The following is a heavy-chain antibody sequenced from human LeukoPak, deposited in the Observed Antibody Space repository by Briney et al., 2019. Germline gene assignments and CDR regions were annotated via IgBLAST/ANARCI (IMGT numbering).Heavy chain of an antibody. Sequence: SGPTLVKPTQTLTLTCTFSGFSLSTSGVGVGWIRQPPGKALEWLALIYWDDDKRYSPSLKSRLTITKDTSKNQVVLTMTNMDPVDTATYYCAHRLRGAAAGTWSHWGQGTLVTVSS. CDR1: GFSLSTSGVG. D-gene: IGHD6-13*01. J-gene: IGHJ4*02. CDR2: IYWDDDK. V-gene: IGHV2-5*02. CDR3: AHRLRGAAAGTWSH.